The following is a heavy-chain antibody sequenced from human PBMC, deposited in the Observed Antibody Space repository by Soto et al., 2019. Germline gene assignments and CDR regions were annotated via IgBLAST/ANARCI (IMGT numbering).Heavy chain of an antibody. J-gene: IGHJ5*02. Sequence: GGSLRLSCAASGFTFSDYYMSWIRQAPGKGLEWVSYISSSGSTIYYADSVKGRFTISRDNAKNSLYLQMNSLRAEDTAVYYCAKDACSSTSCYTPTNWFAPGGQGTLVTVSS. D-gene: IGHD2-2*02. CDR3: AKDACSSTSCYTPTNWFAP. V-gene: IGHV3-11*01. CDR2: ISSSGSTI. CDR1: GFTFSDYY.